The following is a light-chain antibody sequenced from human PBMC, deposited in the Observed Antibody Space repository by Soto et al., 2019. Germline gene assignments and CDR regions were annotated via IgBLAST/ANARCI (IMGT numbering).Light chain of an antibody. CDR1: QSISNY. CDR2: AAS. V-gene: IGKV1-27*01. J-gene: IGKJ3*01. Sequence: DIQMTQSPSTLSASVGDRVTITCRASQSISNYLAWYQQKPGKVPKLLIYAASTLQSGVPSRFSGSGSGTDFTLTISSLQPEDVAAHYCQKYNSAPPVTFGPGTKVDIK. CDR3: QKYNSAPPVT.